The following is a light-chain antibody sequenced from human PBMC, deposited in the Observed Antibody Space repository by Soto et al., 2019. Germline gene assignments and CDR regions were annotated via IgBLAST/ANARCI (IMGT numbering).Light chain of an antibody. CDR3: CSYAGSSTYV. J-gene: IGLJ1*01. Sequence: QSVLTQPASVSGSPGQSITISCTGTSSDVGSYNLVSWYQQHPGKAPKPMIYEVSKRPSGVSNRFSGSKSGNTASLTIPGLQAEDEADYYCCSYAGSSTYVFGTGTKVTVL. CDR2: EVS. CDR1: SSDVGSYNL. V-gene: IGLV2-23*02.